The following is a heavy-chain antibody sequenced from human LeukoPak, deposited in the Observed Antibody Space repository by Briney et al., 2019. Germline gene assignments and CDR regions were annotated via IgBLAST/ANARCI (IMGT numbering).Heavy chain of an antibody. D-gene: IGHD3-10*01. V-gene: IGHV4-30-2*01. CDR1: GGAITSGGYS. CDR3: ARSRQGSGLLNY. J-gene: IGHJ4*02. Sequence: PSETLSLTCTVSGGAITSGGYSWNWIRQPPGKGLEWIGCIYDRGPTYYNPSLKGRITISVDRPKNQFFLNVTSVTAADTAVYYCARSRQGSGLLNYWGQGNLVAVSS. CDR2: IYDRGPT.